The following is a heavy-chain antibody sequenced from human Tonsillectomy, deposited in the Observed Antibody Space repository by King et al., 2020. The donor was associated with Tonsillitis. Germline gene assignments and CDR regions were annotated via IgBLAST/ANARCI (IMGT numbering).Heavy chain of an antibody. CDR3: ARVAEYSGSSFDY. CDR1: GGSISIYY. D-gene: IGHD1-26*01. V-gene: IGHV4-4*07. CDR2: IYTIGST. J-gene: IGHJ4*02. Sequence: QLQESGPGLVKPSETLSLTCTVSGGSISIYYWSCIRQPAGKGLEWIGRIYTIGSTNYNPSLKSRVTMSVDTSKNQFSLKLSSVTAADTAVYYCARVAEYSGSSFDYWGQGTLVTVSS.